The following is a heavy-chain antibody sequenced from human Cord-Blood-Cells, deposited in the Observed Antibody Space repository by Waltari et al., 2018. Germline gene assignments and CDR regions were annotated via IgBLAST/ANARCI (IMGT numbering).Heavy chain of an antibody. J-gene: IGHJ4*02. Sequence: QVQLVQSGAEVKKPGSSVKVSCKASGGTFSSYAINWVRQAPGQGLEWMGGIIPIFGTANYAQKFQGRVTITADESTSTAYMELSSLRSEDTAVYYCARSIGYDILTGYYYYFDYWGQGTLVTVSS. V-gene: IGHV1-69*01. CDR3: ARSIGYDILTGYYYYFDY. D-gene: IGHD3-9*01. CDR1: GGTFSSYA. CDR2: IIPIFGTA.